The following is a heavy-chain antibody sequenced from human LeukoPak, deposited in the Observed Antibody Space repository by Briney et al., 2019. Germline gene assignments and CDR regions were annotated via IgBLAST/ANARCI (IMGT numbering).Heavy chain of an antibody. Sequence: SETLSLTCAVYGGSFSGYYWSWISQPPGKGLEWIGEINHSGSTNYNPSLKSRVTISVDTSKNQFSLKLSSVTAADTAVYYCAGEYSSDNNLDYWGQGTLVTVSS. J-gene: IGHJ4*02. CDR3: AGEYSSDNNLDY. CDR1: GGSFSGYY. V-gene: IGHV4-34*01. CDR2: INHSGST. D-gene: IGHD6-19*01.